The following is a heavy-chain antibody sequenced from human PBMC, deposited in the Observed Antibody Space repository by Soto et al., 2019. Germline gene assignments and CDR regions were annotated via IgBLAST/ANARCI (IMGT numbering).Heavy chain of an antibody. CDR3: ARGTTVLDY. Sequence: PSETLSLTCAVSGYSSSSGYYWGWIRQPPGKGLEWIGSIYHSGSTYYNPSLKSRVTISVDTSKNQFSLKLSSVTAADTAMYYCARGTTVLDYWGQGTLVTSPQ. J-gene: IGHJ4*02. V-gene: IGHV4-38-2*01. D-gene: IGHD4-17*01. CDR1: GYSSSSGYY. CDR2: IYHSGST.